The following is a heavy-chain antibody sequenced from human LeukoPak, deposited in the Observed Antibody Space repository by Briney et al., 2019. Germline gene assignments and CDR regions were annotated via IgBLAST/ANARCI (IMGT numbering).Heavy chain of an antibody. CDR1: GVSISTYY. CDR2: IYTSGST. D-gene: IGHD2-2*01. V-gene: IGHV4-4*07. CDR3: AKGGHAAPFDY. Sequence: SETLSLTCTVSGVSISTYYWSWIRQPAGKGLEWIGRIYTSGSTNYNPSLKSRVTVSVDTSKNRFSLKLSSVTAADTAVHYCAKGGHAAPFDYWGQGTLVTVSS. J-gene: IGHJ4*02.